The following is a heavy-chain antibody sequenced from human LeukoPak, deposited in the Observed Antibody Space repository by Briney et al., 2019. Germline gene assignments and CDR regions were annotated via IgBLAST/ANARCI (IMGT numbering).Heavy chain of an antibody. Sequence: SETLSLTCTVSGGSISTYYWNWIRQPPGKGLEWIGYIYDSGSTNYNPSLKSRVTISVDMSKNQFSLTLSSVTAADTAVYYWARVNSLVAGWGTHEDWFAPGGQGTLVTVSS. CDR2: IYDSGST. CDR3: ARVNSLVAGWGTHEDWFAP. V-gene: IGHV4-59*01. J-gene: IGHJ5*02. CDR1: GGSISTYY. D-gene: IGHD3-10*01.